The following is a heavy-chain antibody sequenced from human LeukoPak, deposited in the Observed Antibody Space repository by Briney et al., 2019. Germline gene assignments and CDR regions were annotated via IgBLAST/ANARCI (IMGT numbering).Heavy chain of an antibody. J-gene: IGHJ4*02. V-gene: IGHV4-39*07. D-gene: IGHD3-3*01. Sequence: SETLSLTCTVSGGSISSSSYYWGWIRQPPGKGLEWIGSIYYSGSTYYNPSLKSRVTISVDTSKNQFSLKLSSVTAADTAVYYCARRWGLRFLEWFPFDYWGQGTLVTVSS. CDR1: GGSISSSSYY. CDR2: IYYSGST. CDR3: ARRWGLRFLEWFPFDY.